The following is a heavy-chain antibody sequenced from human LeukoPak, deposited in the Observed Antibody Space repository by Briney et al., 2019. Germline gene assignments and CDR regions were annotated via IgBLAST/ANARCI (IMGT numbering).Heavy chain of an antibody. J-gene: IGHJ4*02. V-gene: IGHV3-21*01. CDR2: ISSSSSYI. CDR3: ARDTQQWLVQGGFDY. Sequence: KPGGSLRLSCAASGSTFSSYSMNWVRQAPGKGLEWVSSISSSSSYIYYADSVKGRFTISRDNAKNSLYLQMNSLRAEDTAVYYCARDTQQWLVQGGFDYWGQGTLVTVSS. D-gene: IGHD6-19*01. CDR1: GSTFSSYS.